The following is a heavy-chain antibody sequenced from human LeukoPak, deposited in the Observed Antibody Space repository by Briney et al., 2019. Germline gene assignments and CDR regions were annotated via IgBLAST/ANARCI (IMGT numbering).Heavy chain of an antibody. CDR2: IYYSGST. J-gene: IGHJ4*02. V-gene: IGHV4-39*07. Sequence: SETLSLTCTVSGGSISSSSYYWGWIRQPPGKGLEWIGSIYYSGSTYYNPSLKSRVTISVDTSKNQFSLKLSSVTAADTAVYYCAREGLRFGDSTNPYYFDYWGQGTLVTVSS. CDR3: AREGLRFGDSTNPYYFDY. CDR1: GGSISSSSYY. D-gene: IGHD3-10*01.